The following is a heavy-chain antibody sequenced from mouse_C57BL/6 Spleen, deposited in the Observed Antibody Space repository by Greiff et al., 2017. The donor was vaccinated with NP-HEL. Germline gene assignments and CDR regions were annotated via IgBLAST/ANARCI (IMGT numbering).Heavy chain of an antibody. Sequence: VQLQQSGPGLVQPSQSLSITCTVSGFSLTSYGVHWVRQSPGKGLEWLGVIWSGGSTDYNAAFISRLSISKDNSKSQVFVKMNSLQADDTAIYYCARRGWAYAMDYWGQGTSVTVSS. D-gene: IGHD3-3*01. CDR1: GFSLTSYG. V-gene: IGHV2-2*01. J-gene: IGHJ4*01. CDR3: ARRGWAYAMDY. CDR2: IWSGGST.